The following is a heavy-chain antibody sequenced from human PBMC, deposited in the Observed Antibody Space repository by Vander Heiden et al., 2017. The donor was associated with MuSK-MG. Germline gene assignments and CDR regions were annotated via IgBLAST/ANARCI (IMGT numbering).Heavy chain of an antibody. CDR2: IYYRGST. V-gene: IGHV4-59*01. D-gene: IGHD6-19*01. CDR1: GGSISSYY. J-gene: IGHJ3*02. CDR3: ARGTASGYSSGWYSVDAFDI. Sequence: QVQLQESGPGLVKPSETLSLTCTVSGGSISSYYWGWIRQPPGKGLEWIGYIYYRGSTNYNPSLKSRVTISVDTSKNQFSLKLSSVTAADTAVYYCARGTASGYSSGWYSVDAFDIWGQGTMVTVSS.